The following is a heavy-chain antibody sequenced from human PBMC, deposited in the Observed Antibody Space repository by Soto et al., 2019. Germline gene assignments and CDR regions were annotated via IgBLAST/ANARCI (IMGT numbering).Heavy chain of an antibody. Sequence: SDSMALTSTASGESVTTAEDYWTWIRQSPGKGLEWIGYISNSGSTGYNPSLKTRLSMSVDRSKNQFTLRLTSVTAADTAVYFCATESGSTYGYFDHWGQGTQVTVSS. D-gene: IGHD5-18*01. V-gene: IGHV4-30-4*02. CDR3: ATESGSTYGYFDH. CDR1: GESVTTAEDY. J-gene: IGHJ4*02. CDR2: ISNSGST.